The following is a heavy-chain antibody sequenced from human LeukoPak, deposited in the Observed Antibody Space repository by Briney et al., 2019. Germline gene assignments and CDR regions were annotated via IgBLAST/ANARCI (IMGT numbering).Heavy chain of an antibody. CDR3: ATESPEWFGFSDHSFAFDI. CDR1: GGSFSGYY. J-gene: IGHJ3*02. D-gene: IGHD3-10*01. V-gene: IGHV4-34*01. CDR2: INHSGST. Sequence: SETLSLTCAVYGGSFSGYYWSWLRQPPGKGLEWIGEINHSGSTNYNPSLKSRVTISVDKSKNQFSLKLSSVTAADTAVYYCATESPEWFGFSDHSFAFDIWGQGTMVTVSS.